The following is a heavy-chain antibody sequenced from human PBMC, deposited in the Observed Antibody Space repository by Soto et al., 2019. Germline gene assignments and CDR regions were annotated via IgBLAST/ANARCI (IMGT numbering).Heavy chain of an antibody. CDR1: GFTFSSYA. J-gene: IGHJ4*02. Sequence: QVQLVESGGGVVQPGRSLRLSCAASGFTFSSYAMHWVRQAPGKGLEWVAVISYDGSNKYYAASVKGRFTISRDNSKNTLYLQMNSLRTEGTAVYYCARASAVAGTRVYFDYLGQGTLVTVS. CDR2: ISYDGSNK. D-gene: IGHD6-19*01. V-gene: IGHV3-30-3*01. CDR3: ARASAVAGTRVYFDY.